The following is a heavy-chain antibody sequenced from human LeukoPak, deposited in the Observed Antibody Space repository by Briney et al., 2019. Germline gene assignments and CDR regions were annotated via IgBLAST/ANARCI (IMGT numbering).Heavy chain of an antibody. Sequence: SETLSLTCAVYGESFRAYYWTWLRQPPGKGLVWIGEISHSGNINYNPSLKSRVTISVDTSKNQFSLRLSSVTAADTAVYYCARGDYGNQRSNNWFDPWGQGTLVTVSS. CDR2: ISHSGNI. J-gene: IGHJ5*02. CDR3: ARGDYGNQRSNNWFDP. D-gene: IGHD4-11*01. V-gene: IGHV4-34*01. CDR1: GESFRAYY.